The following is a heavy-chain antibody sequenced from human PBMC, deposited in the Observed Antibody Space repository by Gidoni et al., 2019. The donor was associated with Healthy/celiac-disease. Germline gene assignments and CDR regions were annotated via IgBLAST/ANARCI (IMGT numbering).Heavy chain of an antibody. CDR1: GFTFSNAW. J-gene: IGHJ4*02. V-gene: IGHV3-15*01. CDR2: IKSKTDGGTT. D-gene: IGHD2-2*01. CDR3: TTDFVPAATYFFDY. Sequence: EVQLVESGGGLVKPGGSLRPPCAASGFTFSNAWMSWVSQAPGKGLEWVGRIKSKTDGGTTDYAAPVKGRFTISRDDSKNTLYLQMNSLKTEDTAVYYCTTDFVPAATYFFDYWGQGTLVTVSS.